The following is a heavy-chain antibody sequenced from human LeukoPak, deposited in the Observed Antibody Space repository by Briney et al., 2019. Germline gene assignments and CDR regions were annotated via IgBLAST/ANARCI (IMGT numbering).Heavy chain of an antibody. V-gene: IGHV3-23*01. J-gene: IGHJ4*02. D-gene: IGHD3-10*01. Sequence: GGSLRLSCAASGFTFSSYAMSWVRQAPGKGLEWVSAISGSGGSTYYADPVKGRFTISRDNSKNTLYLQMNSLRAEDTAVYYCALASMVQGVTFDYWGQGTLVTVSS. CDR3: ALASMVQGVTFDY. CDR2: ISGSGGST. CDR1: GFTFSSYA.